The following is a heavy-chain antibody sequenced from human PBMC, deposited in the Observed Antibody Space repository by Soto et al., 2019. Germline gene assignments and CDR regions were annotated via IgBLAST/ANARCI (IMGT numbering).Heavy chain of an antibody. Sequence: QVQLVQSGAEVQKPGSSVKVSCKASGGTFNRNTISWVRQAPGQGREWMGGIIPIFGTANYAQKFQGRVTITADESTNTAYMELSRLRSEDTAVYYCARQFDYDSSGYYYAYWGQGTLVTVSS. CDR2: IIPIFGTA. CDR3: ARQFDYDSSGYYYAY. V-gene: IGHV1-69*01. D-gene: IGHD3-22*01. CDR1: GGTFNRNT. J-gene: IGHJ4*02.